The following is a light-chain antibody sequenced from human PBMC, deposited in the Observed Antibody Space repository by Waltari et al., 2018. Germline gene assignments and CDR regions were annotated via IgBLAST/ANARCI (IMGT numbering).Light chain of an antibody. Sequence: QTVVTQEPSLSVSPGGPVTLTCAFSSGSLTTTSYATWYQQTPGQAPRTLVYKANARSSGVPDRFSGSILGNTAALTITGAQADDESDYYCALYMGSGIWVFGGGTRLTVL. CDR3: ALYMGSGIWV. CDR1: SGSLTTTSY. CDR2: KAN. V-gene: IGLV8-61*01. J-gene: IGLJ3*02.